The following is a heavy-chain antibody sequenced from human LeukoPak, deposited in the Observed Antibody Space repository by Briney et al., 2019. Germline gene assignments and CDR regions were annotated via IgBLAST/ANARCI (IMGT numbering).Heavy chain of an antibody. CDR2: IYTGGSS. V-gene: IGHV3-66*02. CDR3: ARDEQSGPCGDCYWEGDSYYYGMDV. CDR1: GFTVSNNY. D-gene: IGHD2-21*02. J-gene: IGHJ6*02. Sequence: GGSLRLSCAASGFTVSNNYISWVRQAPGKGLEWVSVIYTGGSSYYADSVKGRFTISRDNSKNTLYLQMNSLRAEDTAVYYCARDEQSGPCGDCYWEGDSYYYGMDVWGQGTTVTVSS.